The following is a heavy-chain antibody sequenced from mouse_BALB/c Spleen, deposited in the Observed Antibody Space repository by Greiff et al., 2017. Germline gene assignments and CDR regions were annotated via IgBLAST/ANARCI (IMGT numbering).Heavy chain of an antibody. Sequence: EVMLVESGGGLVQPGGSLRLSCATSGFTFTDYYMSWVRQPPGKALEWLGFIRNKANGYTTEYSASVKGRFTISRDNSQSILYLQMNTLRAEDSATYYCARDMSGYGWYFDVWGAGTTVTVSS. CDR1: GFTFTDYY. CDR2: IRNKANGYTT. CDR3: ARDMSGYGWYFDV. J-gene: IGHJ1*01. V-gene: IGHV7-3*02. D-gene: IGHD2-14*01.